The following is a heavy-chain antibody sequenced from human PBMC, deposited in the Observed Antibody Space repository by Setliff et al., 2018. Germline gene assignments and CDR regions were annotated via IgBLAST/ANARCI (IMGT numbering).Heavy chain of an antibody. CDR2: INPSDGST. Sequence: ASVKVSCKASGYTFTTYYMHWVRQAPGQGLEWMGVINPSDGSTTYAQRFQGRVKMTRDTSTNTVYMQLSSLRSEDTAVYYCARESTAKNFWGEYSDYWGQGTLVTVSS. CDR3: ARESTAKNFWGEYSDY. V-gene: IGHV1-46*01. J-gene: IGHJ4*02. D-gene: IGHD3-3*01. CDR1: GYTFTTYY.